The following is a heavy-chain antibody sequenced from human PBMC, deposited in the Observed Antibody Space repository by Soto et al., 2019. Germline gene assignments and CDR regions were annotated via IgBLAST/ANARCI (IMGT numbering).Heavy chain of an antibody. J-gene: IGHJ4*02. CDR2: IYYSGST. CDR3: ARGTSIAVDGHGGDY. V-gene: IGHV4-39*01. CDR1: GGSISSSSYY. D-gene: IGHD6-19*01. Sequence: SETLSLTCTVSGGSISSSSYYWGWIRQPPGKGLEWIGSIYYSGSTYYNPSLKSRVTISVDTSKNQFSLKLSSVTAADTAVYYCARGTSIAVDGHGGDYWGQGTMVTVYS.